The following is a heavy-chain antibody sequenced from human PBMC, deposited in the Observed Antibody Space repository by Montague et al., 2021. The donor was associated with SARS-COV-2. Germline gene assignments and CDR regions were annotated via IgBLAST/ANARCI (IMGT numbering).Heavy chain of an antibody. CDR3: ARERQGNYFHYYGLDV. CDR2: INHSGST. CDR1: GGSFSDYY. D-gene: IGHD1-1*01. V-gene: IGHV4-34*01. J-gene: IGHJ6*02. Sequence: SETLSLTCAVYGGSFSDYYRSWIRQPPGKGLEWMGEINHSGSTGYNPSLKSRVTISVDTSKNQFSLRLTSVTAADTAVYSCARERQGNYFHYYGLDVWGQGTTVTVSS.